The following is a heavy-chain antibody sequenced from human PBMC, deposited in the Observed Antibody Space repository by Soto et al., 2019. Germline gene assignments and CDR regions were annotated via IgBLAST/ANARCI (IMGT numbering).Heavy chain of an antibody. V-gene: IGHV3-66*04. Sequence: EVQLVESGGGLVQPGGSLRLSCAASGFTVSTDYMSWVRQAPGKGLEWVSVMYSGGSTYYADSVKGRFTVSRDNSKNTLYLQMNSLRAEDTAVYYCARHIVGITDYFDFWGQGTLVTVSS. CDR1: GFTVSTDY. CDR2: MYSGGST. D-gene: IGHD1-26*01. J-gene: IGHJ4*02. CDR3: ARHIVGITDYFDF.